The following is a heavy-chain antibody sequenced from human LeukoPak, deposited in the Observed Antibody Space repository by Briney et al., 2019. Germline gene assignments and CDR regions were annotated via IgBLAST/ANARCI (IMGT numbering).Heavy chain of an antibody. Sequence: SETLSLTGTGSGVSISSYYWSWIRPRPGKGLVWFVYIYYRGSTNYSPSLKSRVTISVDTSKNQFSLKLSSVTAADTAVYYCARFSQYYDSPTHYLDYWGQGILVTVSS. CDR1: GVSISSYY. J-gene: IGHJ4*02. CDR2: IYYRGST. CDR3: ARFSQYYDSPTHYLDY. D-gene: IGHD2/OR15-2a*01. V-gene: IGHV4-59*01.